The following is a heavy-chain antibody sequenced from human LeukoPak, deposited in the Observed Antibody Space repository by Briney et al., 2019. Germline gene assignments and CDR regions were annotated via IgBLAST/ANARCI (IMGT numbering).Heavy chain of an antibody. D-gene: IGHD2-2*01. CDR1: GFTFSDYW. J-gene: IGHJ4*02. CDR3: VRGPYALF. Sequence: GGSLRLSCAASGFTFSDYWLSWVRQAPGKGLEWVANIKQDGTEKNYVDSMKGRFTISRDNARSSLSLQMNSLRAEDTAVYYCVRGPYALFWGQGTLVSVSS. CDR2: IKQDGTEK. V-gene: IGHV3-7*01.